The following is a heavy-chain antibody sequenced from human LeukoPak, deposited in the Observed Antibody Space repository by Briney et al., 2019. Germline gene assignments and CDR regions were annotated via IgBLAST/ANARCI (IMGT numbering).Heavy chain of an antibody. V-gene: IGHV3-43*01. CDR3: ARDIGGNYFDY. J-gene: IGHJ4*02. CDR2: ISRDGSTP. CDR1: GFIFDDSL. D-gene: IGHD3-10*01. Sequence: GGSLRLSCVASGFIFDDSLMHWVRQAPGKGLEWISLISRDGSTPYYADSVKGRFTISRDNSKNSLFLQMNSLTPEDTAVYYCARDIGGNYFDYWGQGTLVTVSS.